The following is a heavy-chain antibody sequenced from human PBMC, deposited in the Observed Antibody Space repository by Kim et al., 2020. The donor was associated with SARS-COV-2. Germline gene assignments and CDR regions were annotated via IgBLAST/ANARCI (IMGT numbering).Heavy chain of an antibody. D-gene: IGHD3-22*01. CDR1: GYTFTSYG. CDR3: ARSYYYDSSGPDGWFDP. J-gene: IGHJ5*02. V-gene: IGHV1-18*04. CDR2: ISAYNGNT. Sequence: ASVKVSCKASGYTFTSYGISWVRQAPGQGLEWMGWISAYNGNTNYAQKLQGRVTMTTDTSTSTAYMELRSLRSDDTAVYYCARSYYYDSSGPDGWFDPWGQGTLVTVSS.